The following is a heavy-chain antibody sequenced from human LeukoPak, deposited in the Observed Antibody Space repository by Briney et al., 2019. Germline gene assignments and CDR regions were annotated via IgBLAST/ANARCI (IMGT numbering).Heavy chain of an antibody. CDR2: MYPGDSEA. CDR1: GYRFTNYW. D-gene: IGHD7-27*01. CDR3: ARRANWGYYFDY. J-gene: IGHJ4*02. Sequence: GESLKISCAGSGYRFTNYWIGGVRQMPGKGLEWMGIMYPGDSEATYSPSFQGQVTTSADKSISTACLQWSSLKATDTAMYYCARRANWGYYFDYWGQGTLVTVSS. V-gene: IGHV5-51*01.